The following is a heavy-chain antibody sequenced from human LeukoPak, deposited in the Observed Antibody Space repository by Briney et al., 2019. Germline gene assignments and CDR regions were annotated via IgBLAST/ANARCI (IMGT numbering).Heavy chain of an antibody. CDR1: GFTVSGNY. Sequence: PGGSLRLSCEVSGFTVSGNYMSWVRQTPGKGLEWVSVIYSGGSTYYADSVKGRFTISRNNSKNTLYLQMNSLRAEDTAVYYCARGAIYYFDYWGQGTLVTVSS. D-gene: IGHD3-16*01. CDR2: IYSGGST. J-gene: IGHJ4*02. V-gene: IGHV3-53*01. CDR3: ARGAIYYFDY.